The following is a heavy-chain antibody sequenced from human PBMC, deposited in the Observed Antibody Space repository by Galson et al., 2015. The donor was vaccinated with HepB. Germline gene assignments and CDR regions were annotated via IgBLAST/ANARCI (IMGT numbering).Heavy chain of an antibody. CDR3: ARAGGSGGYCSGGKCYYYGMDV. D-gene: IGHD2-15*01. J-gene: IGHJ6*02. CDR1: GFTFSSYG. V-gene: IGHV3-33*01. Sequence: SLRLSCAASGFTFSSYGVHWVRQAPGKGLEWVAVIWFDGSNKYYADSVKGRFTISRDNSKNTLYLQMNSLRAADTAVYYCARAGGSGGYCSGGKCYYYGMDVWGQGTTVTVSS. CDR2: IWFDGSNK.